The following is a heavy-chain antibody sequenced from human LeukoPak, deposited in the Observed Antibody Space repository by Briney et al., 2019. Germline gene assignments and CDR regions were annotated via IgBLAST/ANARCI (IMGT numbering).Heavy chain of an antibody. D-gene: IGHD4-23*01. CDR2: ISWNSGSI. CDR1: GFTLGDYT. V-gene: IGHV3-9*01. J-gene: IGHJ4*02. CDR3: AKDMAYGGNSIDY. Sequence: GRSLRLSCAASGFTLGDYTMHWVRQAPGKGLEWVSGISWNSGSIGYADSVKGRFTISRDSAQNSLYLQMNNLRTEDTAFYYCAKDMAYGGNSIDYWAREPWSPSPQ.